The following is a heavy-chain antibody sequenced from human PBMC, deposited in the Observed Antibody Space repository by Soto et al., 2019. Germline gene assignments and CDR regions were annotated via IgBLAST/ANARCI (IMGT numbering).Heavy chain of an antibody. D-gene: IGHD2-21*02. V-gene: IGHV5-51*01. J-gene: IGHJ2*01. Sequence: PGESLKISCNGSGYSFTSYWIGWVRQMPGKGLEWMGIIYPGDSDTRYSPSFQGQVTISADKSISTAYLQWSSLKASDTAMYYCARRVVVTATVLYFDLWGRGTLVTVSS. CDR2: IYPGDSDT. CDR1: GYSFTSYW. CDR3: ARRVVVTATVLYFDL.